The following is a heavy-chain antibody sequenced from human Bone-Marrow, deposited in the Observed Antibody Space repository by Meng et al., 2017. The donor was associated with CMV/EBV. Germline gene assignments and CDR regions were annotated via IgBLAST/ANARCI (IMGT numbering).Heavy chain of an antibody. CDR1: GFTFSSYA. V-gene: IGHV3-30*04. Sequence: GESLKISCAASGFTFSSYAMHWVRQAPGKGLEWVAVISYDGSNKYYADSVKGRFTVSRDNSKNTLYLQMNSLRAEDTAVYYCARKPLRLGELSPFDYWGQGTRVTGSS. CDR3: ARKPLRLGELSPFDY. J-gene: IGHJ4*02. CDR2: ISYDGSNK. D-gene: IGHD3-16*02.